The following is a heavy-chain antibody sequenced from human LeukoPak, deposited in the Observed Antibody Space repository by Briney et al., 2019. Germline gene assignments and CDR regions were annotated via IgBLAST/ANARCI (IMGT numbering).Heavy chain of an antibody. J-gene: IGHJ3*02. V-gene: IGHV1-18*01. CDR2: ISAYNGNT. Sequence: ASVKVSCKASGYTFTGYGISWVRQAPGQGLEWMGWISAYNGNTNYAQKLQGRVTMTTDTSTSTAYMELRSLRSDDTAVYYCARRCGGDCYDAFDIWGQGTMVTVSS. CDR3: ARRCGGDCYDAFDI. CDR1: GYTFTGYG. D-gene: IGHD2-21*02.